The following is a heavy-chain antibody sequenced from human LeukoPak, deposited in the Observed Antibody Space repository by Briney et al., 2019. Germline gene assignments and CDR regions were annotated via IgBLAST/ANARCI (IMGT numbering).Heavy chain of an antibody. CDR1: GFTFNEFW. CDR3: TRDLRNKGLDP. V-gene: IGHV3-74*01. D-gene: IGHD2/OR15-2a*01. J-gene: IGHJ5*02. CDR2: INGVGTAT. Sequence: GGSLRHSCAASGFTFNEFWMFWVRQVPGKGLMWVSRINGVGTATTYADTVKGRFTISRDNAKKTLYLQMNGLRDEDTAIYYCTRDLRNKGLDPWGQGTLVTVSS.